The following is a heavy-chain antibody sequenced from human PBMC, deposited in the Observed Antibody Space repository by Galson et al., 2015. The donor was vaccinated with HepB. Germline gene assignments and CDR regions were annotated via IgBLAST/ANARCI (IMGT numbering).Heavy chain of an antibody. CDR3: ARDKLELPDY. J-gene: IGHJ4*02. D-gene: IGHD1-7*01. CDR1: GFTFSSYS. Sequence: SLRLSCAASGFTFSSYSMNRVRQAPGKGLEWVSSISSSSSYIYYADSVKGRFTISRDNAKNSLYLQMNSLRAEDTAVYYCARDKLELPDYWGQGTLVTVSS. V-gene: IGHV3-21*01. CDR2: ISSSSSYI.